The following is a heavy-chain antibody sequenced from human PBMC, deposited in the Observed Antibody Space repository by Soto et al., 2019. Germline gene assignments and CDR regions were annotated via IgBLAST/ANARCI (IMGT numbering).Heavy chain of an antibody. V-gene: IGHV3-48*02. CDR1: GFTFRSYA. J-gene: IGHJ4*02. CDR2: INSGSSTI. Sequence: EVQLVESGGGLVQPGGSLRLSCAASGFTFRSYAMNWVRQAPGKGLEWVSYINSGSSTIYYADSAKGRFSISIDNAKNSLYLQMNSLRDEDTAVYFCVRDRGYTGYDLEYWGQGALVTVSS. CDR3: VRDRGYTGYDLEY. D-gene: IGHD5-12*01.